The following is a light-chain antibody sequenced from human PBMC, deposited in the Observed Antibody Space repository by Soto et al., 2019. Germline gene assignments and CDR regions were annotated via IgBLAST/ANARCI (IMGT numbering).Light chain of an antibody. CDR3: QQVNSYPIT. CDR2: KAS. Sequence: DIQMTQSPSTLSGSVGDRVTITCLASQTISSWLAWYQQKPGKAPKLLIYKASSLESGVPSRFSGSGSGTEFTLTISSLQPDDFATYYCQQVNSYPITFGQGTRLEIK. CDR1: QTISSW. J-gene: IGKJ5*01. V-gene: IGKV1-5*03.